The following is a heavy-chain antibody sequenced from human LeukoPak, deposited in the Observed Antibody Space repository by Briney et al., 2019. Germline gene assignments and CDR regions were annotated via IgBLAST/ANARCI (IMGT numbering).Heavy chain of an antibody. CDR2: ISGSGGST. Sequence: GGSLRLSCAASGFTFRSYAMSWVRQAPGKGLEWVSGISGSGGSTYYADSVKGRFTVSRDDSKNTLFLQMKSLRVEDTAVYYCAKDFNYWSQGTLVTVSS. J-gene: IGHJ4*02. V-gene: IGHV3-23*01. CDR1: GFTFRSYA. CDR3: AKDFNY.